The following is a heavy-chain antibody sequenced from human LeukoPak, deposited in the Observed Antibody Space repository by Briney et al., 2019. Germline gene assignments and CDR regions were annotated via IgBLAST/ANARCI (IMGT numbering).Heavy chain of an antibody. J-gene: IGHJ4*02. CDR1: GGSISSSSYY. CDR3: ARAALLRHYYDSRSYYFDY. CDR2: IYYSGST. Sequence: SETLSLTCTVSGGSISSSSYYWGWIRQPPGKGLEWIGSIYYSGSTYYNPSLKSRVTISVDTSKNQFSLKLSSVTAADTAVYYCARAALLRHYYDSRSYYFDYWGQGTLVTVSS. D-gene: IGHD3-22*01. V-gene: IGHV4-39*01.